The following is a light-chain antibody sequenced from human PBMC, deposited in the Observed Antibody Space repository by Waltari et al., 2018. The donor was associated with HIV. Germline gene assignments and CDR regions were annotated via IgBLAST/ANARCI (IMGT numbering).Light chain of an antibody. CDR1: NSTIGSQD. Sequence: QSVLTQPPSASGTPGQRVTISCSGSNSTIGSQDVYCFQHLPGTAPKRLIYRTNQRRSGVPDRFSGSKSGTSASLAISGLRSDDEADYYCAAWDDTLSSYVFGTGTTVTV. CDR3: AAWDDTLSSYV. J-gene: IGLJ1*01. V-gene: IGLV1-47*01. CDR2: RTN.